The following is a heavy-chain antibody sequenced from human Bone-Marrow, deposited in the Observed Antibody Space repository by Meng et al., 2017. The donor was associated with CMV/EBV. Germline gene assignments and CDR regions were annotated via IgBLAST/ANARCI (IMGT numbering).Heavy chain of an antibody. J-gene: IGHJ6*02. CDR1: GYTFTGYY. CDR3: ARDLGVDKNYYYYYGMDV. Sequence: ASVKVSCKASGYTFTGYYMHWVRQAPGQGLEWMGWINPNSGGTNYAQKFQDRVTMTRDTSTSTAYMELSRLRSDDTAVYYCARDLGVDKNYYYYYGMDVWGQGTTVTASS. CDR2: INPNSGGT. V-gene: IGHV1-2*02. D-gene: IGHD3-3*01.